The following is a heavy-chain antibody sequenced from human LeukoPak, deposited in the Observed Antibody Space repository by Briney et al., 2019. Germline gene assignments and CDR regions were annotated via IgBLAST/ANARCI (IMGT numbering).Heavy chain of an antibody. CDR1: GFTFSSYW. D-gene: IGHD3-22*01. CDR2: INSDGSST. V-gene: IGHV3-74*01. Sequence: PGGSLRLSCAASGFTFSSYWMHWVRQAPGRGLVWVSRINSDGSSTSYADSVKGRFTISRDNAKNTLYLQMNSLRAEDTAVYYCARVFYYDSSGYWNYWGQGTLVTVSS. J-gene: IGHJ4*02. CDR3: ARVFYYDSSGYWNY.